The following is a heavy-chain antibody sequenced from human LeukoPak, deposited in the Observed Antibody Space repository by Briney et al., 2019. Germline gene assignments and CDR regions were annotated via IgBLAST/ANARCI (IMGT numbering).Heavy chain of an antibody. Sequence: SETLSLTCTVSGGSISSSSYYWGWIRQPPGKGLEWIGSIYYSGSTYYNPSLKSRVTISVDTSKNQFSLKLSSVTAADTAVYYCARDLYSSGWYNVKGWFDPWGQGTLVTVSS. J-gene: IGHJ5*02. V-gene: IGHV4-39*02. CDR1: GGSISSSSYY. D-gene: IGHD6-19*01. CDR3: ARDLYSSGWYNVKGWFDP. CDR2: IYYSGST.